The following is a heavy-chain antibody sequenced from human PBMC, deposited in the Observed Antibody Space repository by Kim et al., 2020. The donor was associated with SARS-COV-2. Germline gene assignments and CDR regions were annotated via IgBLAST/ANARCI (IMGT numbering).Heavy chain of an antibody. V-gene: IGHV4-61*02. Sequence: SETLSLTCTVSGGSISSGSYYWSWIRQPAGKGLEWIGRIYTSGSTNYNPSLKSRVTISVDTSKNQFSLKLSSVTAADTAVYYCARWGHYYYYYGMDVWGQGTTVTVSS. J-gene: IGHJ6*02. CDR2: IYTSGST. D-gene: IGHD7-27*01. CDR1: GGSISSGSYY. CDR3: ARWGHYYYYYGMDV.